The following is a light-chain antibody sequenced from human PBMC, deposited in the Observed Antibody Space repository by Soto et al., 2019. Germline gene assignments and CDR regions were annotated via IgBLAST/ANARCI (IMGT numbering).Light chain of an antibody. CDR1: QTVSSSY. CDR2: GAS. V-gene: IGKV3-20*01. J-gene: IGKJ1*01. CDR3: QQYTEWPQWT. Sequence: EIVLTQSPGTLSLSPGERATLSCRASQTVSSSYLAWYQQKPGQAPRLLIYGASTRATGIPGRFSGSASGTDFTLTISRLEPEDFAFYYCQQYTEWPQWTFGQGTKVEIK.